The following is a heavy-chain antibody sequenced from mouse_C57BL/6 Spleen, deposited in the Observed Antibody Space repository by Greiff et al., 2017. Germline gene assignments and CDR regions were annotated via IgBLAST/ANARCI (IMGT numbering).Heavy chain of an antibody. CDR1: GYTFTDYY. Sequence: VQLQESGPVLVKPGASVKMSCKASGYTFTDYYMNWVKQSHGKSLEWIGVINPYNGGTSYNQKFKGKATLTVDKSSSTAYMELNSLTSEDSAVYYCARGSNYVGWYFDVWGTGTTVTVSS. D-gene: IGHD2-5*01. J-gene: IGHJ1*03. CDR2: INPYNGGT. V-gene: IGHV1-19*01. CDR3: ARGSNYVGWYFDV.